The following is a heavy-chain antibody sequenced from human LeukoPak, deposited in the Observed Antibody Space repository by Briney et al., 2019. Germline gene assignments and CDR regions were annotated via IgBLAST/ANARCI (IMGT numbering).Heavy chain of an antibody. V-gene: IGHV4-4*07. CDR2: IYTSGST. D-gene: IGHD3-3*01. Sequence: SETLSLTCTVSGGSISSYYWSWLRQPAGEGLEWIGRIYTSGSTNYNPSLKSRVTMSVDTSKNQFSLKLSSVTAADTAVYYCARIYDFWSGYYYMDVWGKGTTVTVSS. CDR1: GGSISSYY. CDR3: ARIYDFWSGYYYMDV. J-gene: IGHJ6*03.